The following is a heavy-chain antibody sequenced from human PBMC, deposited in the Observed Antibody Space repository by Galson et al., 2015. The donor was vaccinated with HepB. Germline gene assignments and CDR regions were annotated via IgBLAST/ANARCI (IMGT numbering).Heavy chain of an antibody. Sequence: SLRLSCAASGFTFSSYGMHWVRQAPGKGLEWVAVIWYDGSNKYYADSVKGRFTISRDNSKNTLYLQMNSLRAEDTAVYYCAREGDDSGDGGGSYYYGMDVWGQGTTVTASS. V-gene: IGHV3-33*01. CDR2: IWYDGSNK. CDR1: GFTFSSYG. J-gene: IGHJ6*02. CDR3: AREGDDSGDGGGSYYYGMDV. D-gene: IGHD4-17*01.